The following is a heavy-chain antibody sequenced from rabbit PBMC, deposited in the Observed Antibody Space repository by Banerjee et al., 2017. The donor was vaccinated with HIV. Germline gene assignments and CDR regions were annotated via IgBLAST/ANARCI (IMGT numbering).Heavy chain of an antibody. CDR2: IYAGGSGST. CDR1: GFSFSSSYW. CDR3: ARDRYGSGSVDHDL. V-gene: IGHV1S45*01. J-gene: IGHJ4*01. D-gene: IGHD5-1*01. Sequence: EESGGDLVKPEGSLTLTCTASGFSFSSSYWICWVRQAPGKGLEWIACIYAGGSGSTYYANWAKGRFTISKTSSTTVTLQMTSLTAADTASYFCARDRYGSGSVDHDLWGQGTLVTVS.